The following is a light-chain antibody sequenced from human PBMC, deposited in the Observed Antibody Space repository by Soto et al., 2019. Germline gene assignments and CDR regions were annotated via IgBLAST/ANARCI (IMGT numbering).Light chain of an antibody. V-gene: IGKV3D-20*02. CDR1: QSVSSSY. CDR3: QQRSNLPPIT. Sequence: EIVLTQSPGTLSLSPGERATLSCRASQSVSSSYLAWYQQKPGQAPRLLSYDTSNRATGIPARFSGSGSGTDFTLTISSLEPEDFAVYYCQQRSNLPPITFGQGTRLEIK. J-gene: IGKJ5*01. CDR2: DTS.